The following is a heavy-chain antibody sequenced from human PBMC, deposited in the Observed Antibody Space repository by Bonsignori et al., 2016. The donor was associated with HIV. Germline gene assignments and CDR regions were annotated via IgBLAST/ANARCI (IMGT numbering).Heavy chain of an antibody. CDR1: GGSITGSYYY. J-gene: IGHJ3*02. D-gene: IGHD5-18*01. Sequence: QLQLQESGPGLVKPSESLSLTCTVSGGSITGSYYYWGWIRQPPGKGLEWIGSTHYGGTTHYNPSLKSRVTVSKDTSKNQFSLELSSVTAADTAVYYCARGSDVYSYGRDVFPIWGQGQWSPSPQ. CDR3: ARGSDVYSYGRDVFPI. V-gene: IGHV4-39*07. CDR2: THYGGTT.